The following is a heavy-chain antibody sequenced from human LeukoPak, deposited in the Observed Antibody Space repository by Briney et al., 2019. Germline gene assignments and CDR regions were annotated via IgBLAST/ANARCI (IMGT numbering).Heavy chain of an antibody. V-gene: IGHV4-39*07. D-gene: IGHD2-2*01. J-gene: IGHJ6*03. CDR2: IYYSGST. CDR3: ATQDIVVVPAAMLPYYYYMDV. CDR1: GGSISSSSYY. Sequence: PSETLSLTCTVSGGSISSSSYYWGWIRQPPGKGLEWIGSIYYSGSTYYNPSLKSRVTISVDTSKNQFSLKLSSVTAADTAVYYCATQDIVVVPAAMLPYYYYMDVWGKGTTVTVSS.